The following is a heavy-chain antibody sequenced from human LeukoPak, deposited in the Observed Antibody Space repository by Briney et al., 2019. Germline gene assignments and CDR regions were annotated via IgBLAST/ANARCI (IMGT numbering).Heavy chain of an antibody. D-gene: IGHD3-22*01. CDR2: ISGSGGST. CDR1: GFTFSSYA. V-gene: IGHV3-23*01. J-gene: IGHJ4*02. Sequence: GGSLRLSCAASGFTFSSYAMSWVCQAPGKGLQWVSAISGSGGSTYYADSVKGRFTISRDNSKNTLYLQMNSLRAEDTAVYYCAKDQSVYYYDSSGYYYYFDYWGQGTLVTVSS. CDR3: AKDQSVYYYDSSGYYYYFDY.